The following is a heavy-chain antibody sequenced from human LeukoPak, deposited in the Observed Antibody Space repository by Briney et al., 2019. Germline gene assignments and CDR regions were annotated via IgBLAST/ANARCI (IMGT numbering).Heavy chain of an antibody. Sequence: GGSLRLSCAASGFIFSSYSMNGVRQAPGKGLEWVSSISSGSGSYIYYTDSVKGRFTISRDNAKNSLYQNMRAEEATVSAVYRVERKGSGWQFDYWGQGSLVTVSS. CDR3: ERKGSGWQFDY. J-gene: IGHJ4*02. CDR2: ISSGSGSYI. CDR1: GFIFSSYS. D-gene: IGHD6-19*01. V-gene: IGHV3-21*01.